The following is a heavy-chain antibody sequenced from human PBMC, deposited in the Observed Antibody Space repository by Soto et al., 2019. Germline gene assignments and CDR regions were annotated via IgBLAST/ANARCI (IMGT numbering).Heavy chain of an antibody. Sequence: QVQLVESGGGLVKPGGSLRLSCAVSGFTFSDYYMSWIRQVPGKGLEWVSYISRDGTTTYYTDSVRGRFTLSRDNAKNSLYLQMNSLRAEDTAVYYCARGHTTVSTGYWGQGTLVTVSS. D-gene: IGHD4-17*01. CDR3: ARGHTTVSTGY. V-gene: IGHV3-11*01. J-gene: IGHJ4*02. CDR1: GFTFSDYY. CDR2: ISRDGTTT.